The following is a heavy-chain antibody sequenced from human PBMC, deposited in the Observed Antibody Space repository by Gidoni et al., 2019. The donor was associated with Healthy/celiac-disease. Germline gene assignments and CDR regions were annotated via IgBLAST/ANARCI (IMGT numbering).Heavy chain of an antibody. J-gene: IGHJ6*03. Sequence: QVQLVQSGAEVKEPGASVKVSCKASGYTFTSYGISWVRQAPGQGLEWMGWISAYNGNTNYAQKLQGRVTMTTDTSTSTAYMELRSLRSDDTAVYYCARAVVVPAANPKEWDSYYYYMDVWGKGTTVTVSS. CDR2: ISAYNGNT. CDR1: GYTFTSYG. D-gene: IGHD2-2*01. CDR3: ARAVVVPAANPKEWDSYYYYMDV. V-gene: IGHV1-18*01.